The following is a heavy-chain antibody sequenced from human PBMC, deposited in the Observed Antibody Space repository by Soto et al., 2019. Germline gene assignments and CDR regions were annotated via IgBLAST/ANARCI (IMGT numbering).Heavy chain of an antibody. Sequence: XSVQVYCXASGSTFTCYYMHLVRQAPGQGLECMGWINPKSGGTHYSQKFKGWVTMTRDTSISTAYMELSRLRSDDTAVYYCARGDEKYQLLLTGVYFDDWGQGTPVTVSS. V-gene: IGHV1-2*04. CDR2: INPKSGGT. D-gene: IGHD2-2*01. CDR3: ARGDEKYQLLLTGVYFDD. CDR1: GSTFTCYY. J-gene: IGHJ4*02.